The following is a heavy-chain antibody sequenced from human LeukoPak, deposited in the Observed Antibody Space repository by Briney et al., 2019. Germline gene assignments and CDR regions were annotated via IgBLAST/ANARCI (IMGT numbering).Heavy chain of an antibody. CDR2: ISSSGSTI. J-gene: IGHJ5*02. D-gene: IGHD6-13*01. CDR3: ARRSIAAAGTVRWFDP. Sequence: GGSLRLSCAASGFTFSSYEMNWVRQAPGKGLEWVSYISSSGSTIYYADSVKGRFTISRDNAKNSLYLQMNSLRAEDTAVYFCARRSIAAAGTVRWFDPWGQGTLVTVSS. V-gene: IGHV3-48*03. CDR1: GFTFSSYE.